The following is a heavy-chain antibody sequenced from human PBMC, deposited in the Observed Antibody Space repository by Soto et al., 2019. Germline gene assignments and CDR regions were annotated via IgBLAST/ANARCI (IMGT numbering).Heavy chain of an antibody. V-gene: IGHV4-4*02. CDR3: ARDLLDASMGDLKYRMDV. CDR1: GGSISSSNW. D-gene: IGHD3-16*01. Sequence: QVQLQESGPGLVKPSGALSLTGAVCGGSISSSNWWSWVRQPPGQGLEWIGEMHHSGSTNYNPSLKSRVTISVDKSKHQFSLKLSSVTAADTAVYYCARDLLDASMGDLKYRMDVWGQGTTVTVSS. CDR2: MHHSGST. J-gene: IGHJ6*02.